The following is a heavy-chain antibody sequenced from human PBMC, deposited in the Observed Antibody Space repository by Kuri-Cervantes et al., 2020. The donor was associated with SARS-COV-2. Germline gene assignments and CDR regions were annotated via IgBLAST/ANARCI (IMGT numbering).Heavy chain of an antibody. J-gene: IGHJ4*02. CDR3: AGLYSSSWSYNY. D-gene: IGHD6-13*01. CDR2: IKQDGSEK. Sequence: GSLRLSCAASGFTFSSYWMSWVRQAPGKGLEWVANIKQDGSEKYYADSVKGRFTISRDNSKNTLYLQMNSLRAEDTAVYYCAGLYSSSWSYNYWGQGTLVTVSS. V-gene: IGHV3-7*01. CDR1: GFTFSSYW.